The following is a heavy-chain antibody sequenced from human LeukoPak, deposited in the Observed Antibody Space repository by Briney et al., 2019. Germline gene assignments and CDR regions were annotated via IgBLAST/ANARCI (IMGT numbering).Heavy chain of an antibody. CDR2: IYTSGST. Sequence: PSETLSLTCAVYGGSFSGYYWSWIRQPAGKGLEWIGRIYTSGSTNYNPSLKSRVTMSVDTSKNQFSLKLSPATAADTAVYYCARDGDFWSGYSNFDYWGQGTLVTVSS. CDR1: GGSFSGYY. D-gene: IGHD3-3*01. V-gene: IGHV4-4*07. J-gene: IGHJ4*02. CDR3: ARDGDFWSGYSNFDY.